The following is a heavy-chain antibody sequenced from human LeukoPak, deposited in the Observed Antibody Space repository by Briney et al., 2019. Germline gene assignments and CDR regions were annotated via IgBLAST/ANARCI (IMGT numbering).Heavy chain of an antibody. D-gene: IGHD4-17*01. V-gene: IGHV4-61*01. CDR2: ISYSGST. J-gene: IGHJ1*01. CDR1: GGSISSGSYH. Sequence: ETLSLTCTVSGGSISSGSYHWSWIRQPPGKRLEWIGYISYSGSTNNNPSLKSRVTISVDTSKNQLSLKLTSVTAADTAVYYCARWGTEDGDYLKYWGQGTLVTVSS. CDR3: ARWGTEDGDYLKY.